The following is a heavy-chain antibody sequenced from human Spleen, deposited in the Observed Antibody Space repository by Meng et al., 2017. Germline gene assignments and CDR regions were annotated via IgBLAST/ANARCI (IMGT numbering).Heavy chain of an antibody. V-gene: IGHV5-51*01. J-gene: IGHJ4*01. CDR3: ARRSPGSNWADFDF. CDR1: GYTFTTYW. Sequence: GESLKISCQGSGYTFTTYWIGWVRQMPGKGLQWMGVIFPYDSDTKYSPSLEGQISFSVDKSISTAYLQWPSLEPSDTAIYYCARRSPGSNWADFDFWGQGTLVTVSS. CDR2: IFPYDSDT. D-gene: IGHD6-13*01.